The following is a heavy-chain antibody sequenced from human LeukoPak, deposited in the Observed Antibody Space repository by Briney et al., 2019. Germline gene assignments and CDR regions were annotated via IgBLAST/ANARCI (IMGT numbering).Heavy chain of an antibody. Sequence: GGSLRLSCAASGFTLSSYAMSWVRPAPGEGLEWVSAISGSGGSTYYADSVKGRFTISRDNSKNTLYLQMNSLRAEDTAVYYCATPVGYGDYFLDGDYWGQGTLVTVSS. D-gene: IGHD4-17*01. V-gene: IGHV3-23*01. CDR2: ISGSGGST. CDR1: GFTLSSYA. J-gene: IGHJ4*02. CDR3: ATPVGYGDYFLDGDY.